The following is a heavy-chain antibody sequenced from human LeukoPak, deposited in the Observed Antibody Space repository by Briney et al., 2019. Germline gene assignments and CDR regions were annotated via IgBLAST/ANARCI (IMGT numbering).Heavy chain of an antibody. J-gene: IGHJ4*02. D-gene: IGHD1-26*01. Sequence: ASVKVSCKASGYSFADYYIHWVRQAPGQGLEWMGRINPKSGGTDYAQNFQGRVTMTRDTSITTAYMELSSLRSDDTAVYYCAREVGATDNSFDYWGQGTLVIVSS. CDR3: AREVGATDNSFDY. V-gene: IGHV1-2*06. CDR1: GYSFADYY. CDR2: INPKSGGT.